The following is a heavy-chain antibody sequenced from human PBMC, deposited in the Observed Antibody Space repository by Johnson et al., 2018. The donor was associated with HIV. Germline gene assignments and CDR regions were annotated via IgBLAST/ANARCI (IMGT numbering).Heavy chain of an antibody. CDR3: AKDLNYGSGPVDI. J-gene: IGHJ3*02. CDR1: GFTLSSYG. Sequence: QVQLVESGGGVVQPGRSLRLSCAASGFTLSSYGMHWVRQAPGKGLEWVAFIRYDGSNKYYADSVKGRFTISRDNSKNTLYLQMNSLRAEDTAVYYCAKDLNYGSGPVDIWGQGTMVTVSS. V-gene: IGHV3-30*02. CDR2: IRYDGSNK. D-gene: IGHD3-10*01.